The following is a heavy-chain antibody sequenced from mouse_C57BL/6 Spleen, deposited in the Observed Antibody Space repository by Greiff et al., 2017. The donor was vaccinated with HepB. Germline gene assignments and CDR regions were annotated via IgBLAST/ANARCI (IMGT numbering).Heavy chain of an antibody. CDR3: TKIWYGFYGSSYGY. CDR1: GFNIKDYY. CDR2: IDPEDGDT. Sequence: EVKLQESGAELVRPGASVKLSCTASGFNIKDYYMHWVKQRPEQGLEWIGRIDPEDGDTEYAPKFQGKATMTSDTSSNTAYLQLSSLTSEDTAVYYCTKIWYGFYGSSYGYWGQGTTLTVSS. D-gene: IGHD1-1*01. J-gene: IGHJ2*01. V-gene: IGHV14-1*01.